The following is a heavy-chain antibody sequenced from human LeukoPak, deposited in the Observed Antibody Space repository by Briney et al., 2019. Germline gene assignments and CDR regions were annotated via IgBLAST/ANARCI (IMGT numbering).Heavy chain of an antibody. CDR2: IYYSGGT. V-gene: IGHV4-39*01. CDR3: ARSTTSFDY. Sequence: SETLSLTCTVSGGSISSSSYYWGWIRQPPGKGLEWIGSIYYSGGTYYNPSLKSRVTISVDTSKNQFSLKLSSVTAADTAVYYCARSTTSFDYWGQGTLVTVSS. CDR1: GGSISSSSYY. J-gene: IGHJ4*02. D-gene: IGHD2/OR15-2a*01.